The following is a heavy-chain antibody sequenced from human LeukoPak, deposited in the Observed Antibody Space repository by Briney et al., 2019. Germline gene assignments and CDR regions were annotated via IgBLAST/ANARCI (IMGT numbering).Heavy chain of an antibody. J-gene: IGHJ4*02. CDR3: ARAVMGTLDY. V-gene: IGHV3-74*01. CDR1: GFSFSDSW. CDR2: MSNEGNVI. Sequence: GESLRLSCAASGFSFSDSWMYWVRQSPGRGLVWVSRMSNEGNVIDYADSVKGRFTISRDNAENTLYLQMNSLRAEDTAVYYGARAVMGTLDYWGRGTQVTVSS. D-gene: IGHD2-21*01.